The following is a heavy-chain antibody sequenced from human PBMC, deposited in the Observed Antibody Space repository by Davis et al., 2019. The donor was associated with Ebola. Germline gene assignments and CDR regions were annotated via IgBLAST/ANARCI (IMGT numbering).Heavy chain of an antibody. Sequence: GESLKISCAAPGFTFRSYWMSWVRQAPGKGLEWVANIKQDGSEKYYVDSVKGRFTISRDNAKNSLYLQMNSLRADDTAVYYCARDTSCSTTSCYIHYSGMDVWGKGTTATVSS. V-gene: IGHV3-7*01. CDR3: ARDTSCSTTSCYIHYSGMDV. J-gene: IGHJ6*04. CDR2: IKQDGSEK. D-gene: IGHD2-2*01. CDR1: GFTFRSYW.